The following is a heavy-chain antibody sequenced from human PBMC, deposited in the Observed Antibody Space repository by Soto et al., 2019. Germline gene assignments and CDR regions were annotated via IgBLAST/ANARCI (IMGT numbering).Heavy chain of an antibody. Sequence: ASVKVSCKASGYTFIGYYMHWVRQAPGQGLEWMGWINPNSGGTNYAQKFQGRVTMTRDTSISTAYMELSRLRSDDTAVYYCARDNYDFWSGYRQNYGMDVWGQGTTVTVSS. J-gene: IGHJ6*02. CDR1: GYTFIGYY. D-gene: IGHD3-3*01. V-gene: IGHV1-2*02. CDR3: ARDNYDFWSGYRQNYGMDV. CDR2: INPNSGGT.